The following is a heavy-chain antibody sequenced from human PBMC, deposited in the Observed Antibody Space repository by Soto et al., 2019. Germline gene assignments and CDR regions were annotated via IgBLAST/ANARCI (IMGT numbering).Heavy chain of an antibody. J-gene: IGHJ5*02. V-gene: IGHV4-34*01. D-gene: IGHD2-2*01. CDR2: MNHSGST. CDR3: ARGRVGQSHLLWWFDP. Sequence: QVQLQQWGAGLLKPSETLSLTCAVYGGSFSGYYWSWIRQPPGKGLEWIGEMNHSGSTNYNPSLKSRVTISVDTSRNQFSLKLRSVTAADTAVYFCARGRVGQSHLLWWFDPWGQGTLVTVSS. CDR1: GGSFSGYY.